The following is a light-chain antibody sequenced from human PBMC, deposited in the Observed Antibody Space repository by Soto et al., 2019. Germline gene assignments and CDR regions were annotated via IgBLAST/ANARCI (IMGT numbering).Light chain of an antibody. CDR3: CSYSGSSTYV. J-gene: IGLJ1*01. CDR2: EGS. Sequence: QSALTQPASVSGSPGQSITISCTGTSSDVGSYNLVSWYQQHPGKAPKLMIYEGSKRPSGVSNRFSGSRSGNTASLTISGLQADDEADYYCCSYSGSSTYVFGTVTKVTVL. CDR1: SSDVGSYNL. V-gene: IGLV2-23*01.